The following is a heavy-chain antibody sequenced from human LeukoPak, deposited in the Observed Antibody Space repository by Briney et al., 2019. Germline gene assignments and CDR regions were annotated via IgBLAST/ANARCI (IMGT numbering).Heavy chain of an antibody. Sequence: SETLSLTCTVSGVSISSHYWNWIRQPPGKGLEWIAYMYDSESTKDNPSLKSRITLSADTSKNQFSLRLSSVTAADTAVYYCATIKRGSIYGYFDFWGQGILVTVSS. CDR2: MYDSEST. V-gene: IGHV4-59*11. CDR3: ATIKRGSIYGYFDF. D-gene: IGHD5-18*01. J-gene: IGHJ4*02. CDR1: GVSISSHY.